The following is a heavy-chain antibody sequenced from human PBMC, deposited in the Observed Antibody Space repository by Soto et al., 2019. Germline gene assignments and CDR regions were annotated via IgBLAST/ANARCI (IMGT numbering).Heavy chain of an antibody. J-gene: IGHJ3*02. V-gene: IGHV3-11*01. D-gene: IGHD6-6*01. Sequence: ESGGGLVKPGGSLRLSCAASGFTFSDYYMSWIRQAPGKGLEWVSYITSSAGAIYYADSVRGRFTISRDNAKNSLYLQMNSLRAEDTAVYYCARISSWAFDIWGQGTVVTVSS. CDR3: ARISSWAFDI. CDR1: GFTFSDYY. CDR2: ITSSAGAI.